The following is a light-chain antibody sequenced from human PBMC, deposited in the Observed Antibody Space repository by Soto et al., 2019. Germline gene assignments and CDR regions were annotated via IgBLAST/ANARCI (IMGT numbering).Light chain of an antibody. V-gene: IGKV1-39*01. CDR1: QRISRY. J-gene: IGKJ1*01. Sequence: DIQLTQCPSSLSPSAGDRFGISFRASQRISRYLNWYQWRPGKTPTLLLYTTASVQSRVPSRFRGSGSETDFTLTITSMQPEDFATYYCQQSYTTPRTFGQGTKVHIK. CDR2: TTA. CDR3: QQSYTTPRT.